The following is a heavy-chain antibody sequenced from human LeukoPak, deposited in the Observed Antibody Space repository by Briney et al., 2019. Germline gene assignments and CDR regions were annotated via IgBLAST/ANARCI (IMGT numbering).Heavy chain of an antibody. Sequence: ESGPALVKPTQTLTLTCTFSGFSLSTSGMCVSWIRQPPGKALEWLARIDWDDDKYYSTSLKTRLTISKDTSKNQVVLTMTNMDPVDTATYYCARISTLWARVDYWGQGTLVTVSS. D-gene: IGHD3-16*01. CDR3: ARISTLWARVDY. CDR1: GFSLSTSGMC. J-gene: IGHJ4*02. V-gene: IGHV2-70*11. CDR2: IDWDDDK.